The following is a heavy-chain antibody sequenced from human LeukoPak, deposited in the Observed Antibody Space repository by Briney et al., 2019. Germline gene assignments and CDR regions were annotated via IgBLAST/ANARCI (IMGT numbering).Heavy chain of an antibody. CDR2: MNPNSGNT. V-gene: IGHV1-8*01. Sequence: ASVKVSCKASGYTFTSYDINWVRQATGQGLEWMGWMNPNSGNTGYAQKFQGRVTMTRNTSISTAHMELSSLRSEDTAVYYCAINNWNDGYMDVWGRGTTVTVSS. J-gene: IGHJ6*03. CDR1: GYTFTSYD. D-gene: IGHD1-20*01. CDR3: AINNWNDGYMDV.